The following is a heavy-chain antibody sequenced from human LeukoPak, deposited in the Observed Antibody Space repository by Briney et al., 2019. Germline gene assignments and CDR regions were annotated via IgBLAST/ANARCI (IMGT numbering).Heavy chain of an antibody. Sequence: KPGGSLRLSCAASGFTFSDYYMSWIRQAPGKGLEWVSSISSNSSYIYYADSVRGRFTISRDNAKNSLYLQMNSLRAEDTAVYYCALQLWSKGPFDYWGQGTLVTVSS. V-gene: IGHV3-21*01. J-gene: IGHJ4*02. CDR3: ALQLWSKGPFDY. D-gene: IGHD5-18*01. CDR1: GFTFSDYY. CDR2: ISSNSSYI.